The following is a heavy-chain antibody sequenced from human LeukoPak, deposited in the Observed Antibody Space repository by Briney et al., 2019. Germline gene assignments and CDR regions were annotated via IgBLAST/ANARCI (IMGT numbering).Heavy chain of an antibody. CDR2: INPSVGST. CDR1: GYTFTSYY. V-gene: IGHV1-46*01. D-gene: IGHD2/OR15-2a*01. Sequence: ASVKVSCKASGYTFTSYYLHWVRQAPGQGLEWMGIINPSVGSTSYAQKFQGRVTMTRDTSTSTVYMELISLRSEDTAVYCCAKGIIERGAFDIWGQGTVVTVSS. J-gene: IGHJ3*02. CDR3: AKGIIERGAFDI.